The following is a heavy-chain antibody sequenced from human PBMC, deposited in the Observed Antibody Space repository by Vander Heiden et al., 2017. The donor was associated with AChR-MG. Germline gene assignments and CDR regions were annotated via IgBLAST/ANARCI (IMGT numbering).Heavy chain of an antibody. J-gene: IGHJ4*02. D-gene: IGHD5-18*01. CDR2: IYSGGST. Sequence: EVQLVETGGGLIQPGGSLRLSCAASGFTVSSNYMSWVRQAPGKGLEWVSVIYSGGSTYYADSVKGRFTISRDNSKNTLYLQMNSLRAEDTAVYYCARDLMGKNTAMESWGQGTLVTVSS. CDR3: ARDLMGKNTAMES. CDR1: GFTVSSNY. V-gene: IGHV3-53*02.